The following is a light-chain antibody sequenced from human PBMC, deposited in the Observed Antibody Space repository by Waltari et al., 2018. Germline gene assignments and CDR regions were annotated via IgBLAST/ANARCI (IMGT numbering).Light chain of an antibody. CDR2: KAS. CDR1: QSISNW. CDR3: QQYNSYSLLT. J-gene: IGKJ4*01. Sequence: DIQMTQSPSTLSASVGDRFTITCRASQSISNWLAWYQQKPGKAPKLLIYKASTLESGVPSRFSDSGSGTEFTRTISSLQPDDFATYYCQQYNSYSLLTFGGGTKVEIK. V-gene: IGKV1-5*03.